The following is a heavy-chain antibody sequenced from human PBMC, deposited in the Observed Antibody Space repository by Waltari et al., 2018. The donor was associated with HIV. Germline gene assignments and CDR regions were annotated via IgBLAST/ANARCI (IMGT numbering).Heavy chain of an antibody. D-gene: IGHD4-17*01. CDR1: GFTCSSYW. V-gene: IGHV3-7*01. CDR3: ARSPYDIYGDYDLCDY. J-gene: IGHJ4*02. CDR2: IKQDGSEK. Sequence: EVQLVESGGGLVQPGGSLRLSCAASGFTCSSYWLSWVRQAPGKGLEWVANIKQDGSEKYYVDSVKGRFTISRDNAKNSLYLQMNSLRAEDTAVYYCARSPYDIYGDYDLCDYWGQGTLVTVSS.